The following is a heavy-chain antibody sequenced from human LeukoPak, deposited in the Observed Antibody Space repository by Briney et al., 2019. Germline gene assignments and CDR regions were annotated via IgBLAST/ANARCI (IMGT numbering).Heavy chain of an antibody. J-gene: IGHJ4*02. CDR3: ARDLDYYGSGNDY. D-gene: IGHD3-10*01. V-gene: IGHV3-23*01. CDR2: ISGSGGST. CDR1: GFTFSSYA. Sequence: GRSLRLSCAASGFTFSSYAMSWVRQAPGKGLEWVSAISGSGGSTYYADSVKGRFTISRDNAKNSLYLQMNSLRDEDTAVYYCARDLDYYGSGNDYWGQGTLVTVSS.